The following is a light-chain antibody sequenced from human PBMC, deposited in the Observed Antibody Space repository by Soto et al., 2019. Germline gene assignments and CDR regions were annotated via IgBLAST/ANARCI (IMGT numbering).Light chain of an antibody. J-gene: IGLJ1*01. CDR2: EVS. Sequence: QYVRTQPPSASGSPGQSVTISCTGTSSDVGDYNYVSWYQQHPGKAPKLMIYEVSKRPSGVPDRFSGSKSGNTASLTVSGLQAEDEADYYCSSYAGSNNRVFGTGTKVTVL. CDR3: SSYAGSNNRV. V-gene: IGLV2-8*01. CDR1: SSDVGDYNY.